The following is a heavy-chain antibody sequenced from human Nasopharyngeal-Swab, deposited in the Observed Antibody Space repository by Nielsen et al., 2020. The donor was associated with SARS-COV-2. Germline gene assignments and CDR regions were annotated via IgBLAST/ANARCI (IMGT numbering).Heavy chain of an antibody. CDR3: ARTPLTIFGVGDAFDI. D-gene: IGHD3-3*01. CDR2: IYYSGST. Sequence: GSLSLSCTVSGGSISSSSYYWGWIRQPPGKGLEWIGSIYYSGSTYYNPSLKSRVTISVDTSKNQFSLKLSSVTAADTAVYYCARTPLTIFGVGDAFDIWGQGTMVTVSS. V-gene: IGHV4-39*01. CDR1: GGSISSSSYY. J-gene: IGHJ3*02.